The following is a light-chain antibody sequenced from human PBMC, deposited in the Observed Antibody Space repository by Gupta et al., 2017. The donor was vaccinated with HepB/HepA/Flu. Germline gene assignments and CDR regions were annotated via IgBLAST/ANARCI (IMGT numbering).Light chain of an antibody. J-gene: IGLJ2*01. Sequence: SSELTQPPSVSVSPGQTAKITCSGDALSKQYAFWYQQKPGPAPVLRISKDSERSSGIPERFAAYSAGTTAMSNTSGVPAEEEAYYDCPSEGLTTTFLVFGGGTKLNGL. CDR2: KDS. CDR1: ALSKQY. V-gene: IGLV3-25*02. CDR3: PSEGLTTTFLV.